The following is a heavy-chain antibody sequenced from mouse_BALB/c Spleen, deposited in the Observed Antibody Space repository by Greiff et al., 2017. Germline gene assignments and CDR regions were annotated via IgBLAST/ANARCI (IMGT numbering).Heavy chain of an antibody. Sequence: EVQLVESGPSLVKPSQTLSLTCSVTGDSITSGYWNWIRKFPGNKLEYMGYISYSGSTYYNPSLKSRISITRDTSKNQYYLQLNSVTTEDTATYYCARWGYHVGYFDYWGQGTTLTVSS. V-gene: IGHV3-8*02. CDR2: ISYSGST. CDR1: GDSITSGY. D-gene: IGHD2-14*01. CDR3: ARWGYHVGYFDY. J-gene: IGHJ2*01.